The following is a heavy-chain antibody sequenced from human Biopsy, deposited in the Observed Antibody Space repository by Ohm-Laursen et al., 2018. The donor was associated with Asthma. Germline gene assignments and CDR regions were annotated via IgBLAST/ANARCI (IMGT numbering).Heavy chain of an antibody. CDR3: ASKPDYGDSTFNY. Sequence: SDTLSLTWVVYGGSFSSNYWSWIRQTPGKGLEWLGDTHHSGYTNYNPSLSSRLTLSVDTSKNQFSLKLSSVTAADTAVYYCASKPDYGDSTFNYWGQGTLVTVSS. CDR1: GGSFSSNY. V-gene: IGHV4-34*01. D-gene: IGHD4-17*01. CDR2: THHSGYT. J-gene: IGHJ4*02.